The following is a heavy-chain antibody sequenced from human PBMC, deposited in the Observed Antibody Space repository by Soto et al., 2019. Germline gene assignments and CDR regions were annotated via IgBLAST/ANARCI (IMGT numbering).Heavy chain of an antibody. CDR2: FYSSGSP. V-gene: IGHV4-59*12. D-gene: IGHD3-22*01. J-gene: IGHJ4*02. Sequence: PSETLSLTCTVSGGSLSGYYWSWIRQPPGKGLEWIGDFYSSGSPHHNPSLKNRVSISEDRSKNEFSLKLSSVTAADTAIYYCAREFYYDSSGIGFDVRGQGTLVTVSS. CDR1: GGSLSGYY. CDR3: AREFYYDSSGIGFDV.